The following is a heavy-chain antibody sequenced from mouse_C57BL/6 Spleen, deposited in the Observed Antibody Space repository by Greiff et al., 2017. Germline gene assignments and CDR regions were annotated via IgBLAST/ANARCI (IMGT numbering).Heavy chain of an antibody. D-gene: IGHD1-1*01. Sequence: EVKLMESGGGLVKPGGSLKLSCAASGFTFSDYGMHWVRQAPEKGLEWVAYISSGSSTIYYADTVKGRFTISRDNAKNTLFLQMTSLRSEDTAMYYCARDPYGSKSSYWYFDVWGTGTTVTVSS. CDR3: ARDPYGSKSSYWYFDV. CDR1: GFTFSDYG. J-gene: IGHJ1*03. CDR2: ISSGSSTI. V-gene: IGHV5-17*01.